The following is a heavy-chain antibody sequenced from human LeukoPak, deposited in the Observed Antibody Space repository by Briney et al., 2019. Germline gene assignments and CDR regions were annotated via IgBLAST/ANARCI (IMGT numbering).Heavy chain of an antibody. CDR3: ARVGKPDTAMVTLDY. V-gene: IGHV1-46*03. D-gene: IGHD5-18*01. J-gene: IGHJ4*02. CDR2: INPSGGST. CDR1: GYTFTSYY. Sequence: ASVKVSCKASGYTFTSYYMHWVRQAPGQGLEWMGIINPSGGSTSYAQKFQGRVTMTRDMSTSTVYMELSSLRSEDTAVYYCARVGKPDTAMVTLDYWGQGTLVTVSS.